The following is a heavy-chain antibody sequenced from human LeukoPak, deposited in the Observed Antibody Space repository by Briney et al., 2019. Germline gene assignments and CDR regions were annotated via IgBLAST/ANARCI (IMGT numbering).Heavy chain of an antibody. CDR2: IYHSGST. CDR3: ARGLNYDYVWESYRYLSTSGSTFDY. J-gene: IGHJ4*02. D-gene: IGHD3-16*02. Sequence: SGTLSLTCAVSGGSISSSNWWSWVRQPPGKGLEWIGEIYHSGSTNYNPSLKSRVTISVDKSKNQFSLKLSSVTAADTAVYYCARGLNYDYVWESYRYLSTSGSTFDYWGQGTLVTVSS. CDR1: GGSISSSNW. V-gene: IGHV4-4*02.